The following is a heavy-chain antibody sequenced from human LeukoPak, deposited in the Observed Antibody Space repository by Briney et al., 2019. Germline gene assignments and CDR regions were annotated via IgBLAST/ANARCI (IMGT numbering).Heavy chain of an antibody. V-gene: IGHV4-59*01. CDR3: ARRAYSSGYYYFDY. J-gene: IGHJ4*02. D-gene: IGHD3-22*01. CDR2: IYYSGST. CDR1: GGSISSNY. Sequence: SESLSLTCTVSGGSISSNYWSWIRQPPGEGLEWIGYIYYSGSTIYNPSLKSRVTISVDTSKNQFSLKLSSVTAADTAVYYCARRAYSSGYYYFDYWGQGTLVTVSS.